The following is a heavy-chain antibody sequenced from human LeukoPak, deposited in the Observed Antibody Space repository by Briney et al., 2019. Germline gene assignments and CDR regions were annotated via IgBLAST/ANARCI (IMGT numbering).Heavy chain of an antibody. CDR1: GFTFNRHW. CDR2: IKQGGSEK. Sequence: PGGSLRLSCAASGFTFNRHWMTWVRQAPGKGLEWMASIKQGGSEKYYADSVKGRFTVSRDDVKSSLYLQMNSLSADDTAVYYCAKGPNYGARVDYSDFWGQGTKVTISS. J-gene: IGHJ4*02. V-gene: IGHV3-7*01. D-gene: IGHD4-17*01. CDR3: AKGPNYGARVDYSDF.